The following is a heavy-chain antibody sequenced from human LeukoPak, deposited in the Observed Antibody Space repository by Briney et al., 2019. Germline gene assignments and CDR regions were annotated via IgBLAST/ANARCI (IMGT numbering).Heavy chain of an antibody. Sequence: SQTLSLTCTVSGGSISGSTYYWGWLRQPAGKGLEWIGRIYASGSTSYNPSLKSRATISVYTSKNQFSLKLSSVTAADTAIYSCARDGGSYSLDYWGRGTLVTVSS. CDR3: ARDGGSYSLDY. J-gene: IGHJ4*02. CDR2: IYASGST. D-gene: IGHD1-26*01. V-gene: IGHV4-61*02. CDR1: GGSISGSTYY.